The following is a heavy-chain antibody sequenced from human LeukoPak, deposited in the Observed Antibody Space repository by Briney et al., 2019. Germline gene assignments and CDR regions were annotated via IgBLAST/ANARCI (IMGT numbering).Heavy chain of an antibody. CDR3: AKQLGYCSDGSCYFPY. CDR1: GFMFSSNW. D-gene: IGHD2-15*01. V-gene: IGHV3-23*01. J-gene: IGHJ4*02. CDR2: ISNNGGYT. Sequence: GGSLRLSCAASGFMFSSNWMCWVRLAPGKGLEWVSAISNNGGYTYYADSVQGRFTISRDNSKSTLCLQMNSLRAEDTAVYYCAKQLGYCSDGSCYFPYWGQGTLVTVSS.